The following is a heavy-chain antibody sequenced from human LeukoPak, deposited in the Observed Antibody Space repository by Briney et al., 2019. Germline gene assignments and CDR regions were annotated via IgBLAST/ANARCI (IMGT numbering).Heavy chain of an antibody. CDR1: GGSISSGSYY. J-gene: IGHJ4*02. Sequence: SETLSLTCAVSGGSISSGSYYWSWIRQPAGKGLEWIGRIYTSGSTNYNPSLKSRVTISVDTSKNQFSLKLSSVTAADTAVYYCARGVFLPDYWGQGTLVTVSS. D-gene: IGHD6-13*01. CDR3: ARGVFLPDY. V-gene: IGHV4-61*02. CDR2: IYTSGST.